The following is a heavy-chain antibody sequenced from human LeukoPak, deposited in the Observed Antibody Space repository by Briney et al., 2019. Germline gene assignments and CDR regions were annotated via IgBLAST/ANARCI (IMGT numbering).Heavy chain of an antibody. CDR1: GGSISSGGYS. CDR3: ARAHDYQYYFDY. D-gene: IGHD4-11*01. V-gene: IGHV4-30-2*01. CDR2: IYHSGST. J-gene: IGHJ4*02. Sequence: SQTLSLTCAVSGGSISSGGYSWSWIRQPLGKGLEWIGYIYHSGSTYSNPSLNSRVTISVDRSKNQFSLKLSSVTAADTAVYYCARAHDYQYYFDYWGQGTLVTVSS.